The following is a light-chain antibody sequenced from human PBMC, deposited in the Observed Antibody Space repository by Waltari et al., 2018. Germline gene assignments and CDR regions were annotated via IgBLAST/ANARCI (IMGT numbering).Light chain of an antibody. Sequence: HSALTQPSSVSGAPGQSTTISCNGTSSYLGGNQYVPWYQQHPGKAPKLMIFDVTSRPSGVSNRFSGSKSGNPASLTISGLQAEDEADYYCSSYTRSSTLAVFGTGTKVTVL. CDR1: SSYLGGNQY. J-gene: IGLJ1*01. CDR3: SSYTRSSTLAV. CDR2: DVT. V-gene: IGLV2-14*03.